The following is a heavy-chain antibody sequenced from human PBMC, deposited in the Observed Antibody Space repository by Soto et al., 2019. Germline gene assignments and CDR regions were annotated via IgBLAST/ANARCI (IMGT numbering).Heavy chain of an antibody. CDR2: IWYDGSNK. Sequence: QVQLVESGGGVVQPGRSLRLSCAASGFTFSSYGMHWVRQAPGKGLEWVAVIWYDGSNKYYADSVKGRFTISRDNSKNTLYLQMNSLRAEDTAVYYCARDFLAAAGTVRDAFDIWGQGTMVTVSS. CDR3: ARDFLAAAGTVRDAFDI. D-gene: IGHD6-13*01. V-gene: IGHV3-33*01. CDR1: GFTFSSYG. J-gene: IGHJ3*02.